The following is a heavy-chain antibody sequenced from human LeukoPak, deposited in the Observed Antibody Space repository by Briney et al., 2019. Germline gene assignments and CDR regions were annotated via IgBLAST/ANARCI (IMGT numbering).Heavy chain of an antibody. J-gene: IGHJ4*02. V-gene: IGHV3-74*01. CDR1: GFTLSNYW. Sequence: GGSLRLSCAASGFTLSNYWMYWVRQAPGEGLVWVSRINSDGSATNYAGSVKGRFTISRDNAKNTLYLQMNSLRAEDTAVYYCTRSLGGATAFWGQGTLVTVSS. CDR3: TRSLGGATAF. D-gene: IGHD1-26*01. CDR2: INSDGSAT.